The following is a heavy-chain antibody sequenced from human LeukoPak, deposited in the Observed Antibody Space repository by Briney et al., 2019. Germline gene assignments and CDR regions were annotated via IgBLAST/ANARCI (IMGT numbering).Heavy chain of an antibody. Sequence: GGSLRLSCAASGFTFSGYWMHWVRHAPGKGLGWVSRIKTDGTSISYADSVKGRFTVSRDNAKNTLYVQMNSLRAEDTAVYYCAREGHYDSRGPDYWGQGTLVTVPS. CDR1: GFTFSGYW. J-gene: IGHJ4*02. V-gene: IGHV3-74*01. D-gene: IGHD3-22*01. CDR3: AREGHYDSRGPDY. CDR2: IKTDGTSI.